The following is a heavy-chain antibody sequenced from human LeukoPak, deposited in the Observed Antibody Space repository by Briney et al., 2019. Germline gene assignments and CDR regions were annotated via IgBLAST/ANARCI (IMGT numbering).Heavy chain of an antibody. CDR2: INNDGDST. V-gene: IGHV3-23*01. CDR1: GFSFNSYA. Sequence: GGSLRLSCAASGFSFNSYAMSWVRQAPGKGLEWVSAINNDGDSTYSADSVKGRFTVSRDNSKDTLYLQMNSLRAEDAAVYYCAQQVGYCSSGNCYFTYWGQGTLVTVSS. CDR3: AQQVGYCSSGNCYFTY. D-gene: IGHD2-15*01. J-gene: IGHJ1*01.